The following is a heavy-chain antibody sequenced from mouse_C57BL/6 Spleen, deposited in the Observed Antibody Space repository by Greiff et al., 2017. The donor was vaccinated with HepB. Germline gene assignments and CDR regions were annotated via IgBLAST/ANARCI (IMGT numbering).Heavy chain of an antibody. V-gene: IGHV1-39*01. D-gene: IGHD2-4*01. CDR1: GYSFTDYN. Sequence: EVKLMESGPELVKPGASVKISCKASGYSFTDYNMNWVKQSNGKSLEWIGVINPNYGTTSYNQKFKGKATLTVDQSSSTAYMQLNSLTSEDSAVYYCASRWDYDDVFPYYFDYWGQGTTLTVSS. CDR3: ASRWDYDDVFPYYFDY. J-gene: IGHJ2*01. CDR2: INPNYGTT.